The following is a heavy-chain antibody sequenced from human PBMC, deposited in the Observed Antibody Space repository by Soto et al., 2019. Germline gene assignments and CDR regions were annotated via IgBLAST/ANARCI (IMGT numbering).Heavy chain of an antibody. Sequence: EVQLVESGGGLVQPGRSLRLSCAASGFTFDDYAMHWVRQAPGKGLEGVSGISWNSGSIGYADSVKGRFTISRDNAKNSLYLQMNSLRAEDTALCYCAKDKYSIAAAGLFDYWGQGTLVTVSS. J-gene: IGHJ4*02. CDR2: ISWNSGSI. D-gene: IGHD6-13*01. CDR3: AKDKYSIAAAGLFDY. CDR1: GFTFDDYA. V-gene: IGHV3-9*01.